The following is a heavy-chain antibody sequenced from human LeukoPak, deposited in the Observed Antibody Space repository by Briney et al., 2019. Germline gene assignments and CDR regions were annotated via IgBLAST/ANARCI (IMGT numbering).Heavy chain of an antibody. V-gene: IGHV3-74*01. CDR3: VRDSNLSFDY. Sequence: GGSLRLSCAASGLTLSSYWMHWVRQAPGKGLVWVSHINTDGTATTYADPVKGRFTISRDNAKNTLYLQMNSLRAEDTAVYYCVRDSNLSFDYWGQGALVTVSS. J-gene: IGHJ4*02. CDR1: GLTLSSYW. D-gene: IGHD1-14*01. CDR2: INTDGTAT.